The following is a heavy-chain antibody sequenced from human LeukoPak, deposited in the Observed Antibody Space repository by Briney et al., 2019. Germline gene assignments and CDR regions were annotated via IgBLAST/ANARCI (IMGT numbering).Heavy chain of an antibody. Sequence: PGRSLGLSCAVSGFTFSSYAMHWVRQAPGKGLEWVAVISYDGSNKYYADSVKGRFTISRDNSKNTLYLQMNSLRAADTAVYYCARDPPYYYEPHGIQGYWGQGTLVTVSS. CDR3: ARDPPYYYEPHGIQGY. CDR1: GFTFSSYA. J-gene: IGHJ4*02. CDR2: ISYDGSNK. D-gene: IGHD3-22*01. V-gene: IGHV3-30*14.